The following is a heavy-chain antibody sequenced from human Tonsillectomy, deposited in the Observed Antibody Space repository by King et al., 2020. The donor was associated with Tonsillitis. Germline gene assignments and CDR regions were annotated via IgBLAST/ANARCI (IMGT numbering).Heavy chain of an antibody. CDR1: GYTFTSYG. D-gene: IGHD6-19*01. CDR2: ISAYNGNT. J-gene: IGHJ6*02. V-gene: IGHV1-18*01. CDR3: ARAEDSSGWYPYYYYGMDV. Sequence: QLVQSGAEVKKPGASVKVSCKASGYTFTSYGISWVRQAPGQGLEWMGWISAYNGNTNYAQKLQGRVTMTTDTSTSTAHMELRSLRSDDTAVYYCARAEDSSGWYPYYYYGMDVWGQGTTVTVSS.